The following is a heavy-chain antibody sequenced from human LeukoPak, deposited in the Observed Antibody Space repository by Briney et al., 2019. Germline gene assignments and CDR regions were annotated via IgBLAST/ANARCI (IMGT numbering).Heavy chain of an antibody. CDR3: ARDIRVVAAPTSYYFFDY. CDR2: IYTSGSP. Sequence: SEALSLTCAVYGGSFSGYYWSWIRQPAGKGLEWIGRIYTSGSPNYNPSLKSRVTMSVDTSKNQFSLKLSSVTAADTAVYYCARDIRVVAAPTSYYFFDYWGQGTLVTVSS. CDR1: GGSFSGYY. J-gene: IGHJ4*02. D-gene: IGHD2-15*01. V-gene: IGHV4-4*07.